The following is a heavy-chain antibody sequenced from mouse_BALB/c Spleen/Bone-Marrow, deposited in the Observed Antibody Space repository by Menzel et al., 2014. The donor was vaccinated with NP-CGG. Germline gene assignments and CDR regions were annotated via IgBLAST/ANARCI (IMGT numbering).Heavy chain of an antibody. CDR3: ARGGGNYEGAWFAY. D-gene: IGHD2-1*01. Sequence: EVKVGESGGGLVKPGGSLKLSCAASGFTFSDYYMYWVRQTPEKRLEWVATISDGGSYTYYPDSVKGRFTISRDNAKNNLYLQMSSLKSEDTAMYYCARGGGNYEGAWFAYWGQGTLVTVSA. V-gene: IGHV5-4*02. CDR2: ISDGGSYT. J-gene: IGHJ3*01. CDR1: GFTFSDYY.